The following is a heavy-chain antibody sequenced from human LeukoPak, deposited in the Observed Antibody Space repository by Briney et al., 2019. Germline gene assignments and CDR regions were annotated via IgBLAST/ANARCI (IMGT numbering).Heavy chain of an antibody. CDR3: TRDDSTGGDI. CDR2: ISSSSSTI. CDR1: GFTFSSYS. Sequence: GGSLRLSCAASGFTFSSYSMNWVRQAPGKGLEWVSYISSSSSTIYYADSVKGRFTISRDNAKNSLYLQMNSLRAEGTAVYYCTRDDSTGGDIWSQGTMVTVSS. J-gene: IGHJ3*02. V-gene: IGHV3-48*01. D-gene: IGHD4-23*01.